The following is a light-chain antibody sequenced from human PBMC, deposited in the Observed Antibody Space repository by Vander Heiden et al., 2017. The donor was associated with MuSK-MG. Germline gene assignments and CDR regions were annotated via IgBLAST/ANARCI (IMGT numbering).Light chain of an antibody. V-gene: IGLV2-14*03. CDR2: DVS. J-gene: IGLJ1*01. CDR3: SSYTDSKTYV. Sequence: QSALTQPASVSGSPGQSITISCTGTSSHVGGYNYVSWYQHHPGKAPKLRMYDVSNRPSGVSNRFSGSKSGNTDSLTISGLQAEDEADDVCSSYTDSKTYVFGTGTKVTVL. CDR1: SSHVGGYNY.